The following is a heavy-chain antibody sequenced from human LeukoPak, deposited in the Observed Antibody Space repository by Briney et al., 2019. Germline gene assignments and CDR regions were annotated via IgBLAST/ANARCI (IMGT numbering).Heavy chain of an antibody. CDR2: IYTSGST. J-gene: IGHJ6*03. V-gene: IGHV4-4*07. CDR3: AKGSGYEAQYYYYYMDV. Sequence: SETLSLTCTVSGGSISSYYWSWIRQPAGKGLEWIGRIYTSGSTNYNPSLQSRVTMSVDKSKNQFSLKLSSVTAADTAVYYCAKGSGYEAQYYYYYMDVWGKGTTVTISS. CDR1: GGSISSYY. D-gene: IGHD5-12*01.